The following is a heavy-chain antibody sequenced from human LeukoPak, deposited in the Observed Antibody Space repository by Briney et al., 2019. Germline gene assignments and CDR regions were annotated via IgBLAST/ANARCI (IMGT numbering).Heavy chain of an antibody. V-gene: IGHV3-48*04. CDR3: ARFPGADYFDY. D-gene: IGHD3-10*01. CDR1: GFTFSSYS. Sequence: PGGSLRLSCAASGFTFSSYSMNWVRQAPGKGLEWVSYISSSGSTIYYADSVKGRITISRDNAKNSLYLQMNSLRAEDTAVYYCARFPGADYFDYWGQGTLVTVSS. CDR2: ISSSGSTI. J-gene: IGHJ4*02.